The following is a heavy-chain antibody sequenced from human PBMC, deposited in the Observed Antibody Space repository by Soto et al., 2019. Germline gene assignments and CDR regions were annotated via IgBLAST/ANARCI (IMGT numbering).Heavy chain of an antibody. V-gene: IGHV3-30*04. CDR2: ISYDGSNK. CDR1: GFTFSSYA. J-gene: IGHJ4*02. Sequence: GGSLRLSCAASGFTFSSYAMHWVRQAPGKGLEWVAVISYDGSNKYYADSVKGRFTISRDNSKNTLYLQMNSLRAEDTAVYYWARGGYYDSSGYLDYWGQGTLVTVSS. CDR3: ARGGYYDSSGYLDY. D-gene: IGHD3-22*01.